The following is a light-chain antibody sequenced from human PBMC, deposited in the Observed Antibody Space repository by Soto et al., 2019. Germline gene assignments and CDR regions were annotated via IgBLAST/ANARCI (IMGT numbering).Light chain of an antibody. V-gene: IGKV3-15*01. Sequence: EILMTKSPATLSVSPGDTATLSCRASQSRNINLAWYHQKPGQPPRLLIYDASTRATGVPPRFSGSGSGTDFSLTISSLHSEDFGLYSCQQYHHLPPYTFGQGTQLEV. J-gene: IGKJ2*01. CDR1: QSRNIN. CDR2: DAS. CDR3: QQYHHLPPYT.